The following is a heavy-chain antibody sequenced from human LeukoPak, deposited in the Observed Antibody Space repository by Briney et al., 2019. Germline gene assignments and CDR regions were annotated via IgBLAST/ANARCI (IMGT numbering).Heavy chain of an antibody. J-gene: IGHJ4*02. Sequence: WETLSLSCTVSGGSINNYYWSWLRQAPGKGLEWIGFLYYGGTSNYTPALTSPVTMSIDTSSKQVSLDLSSVTAADTAVYFCARGFPGNGYTSGLHKWGQGTLVTVSS. CDR1: GGSINNYY. CDR3: ARGFPGNGYTSGLHK. V-gene: IGHV4-59*12. D-gene: IGHD5-18*01. CDR2: LYYGGTS.